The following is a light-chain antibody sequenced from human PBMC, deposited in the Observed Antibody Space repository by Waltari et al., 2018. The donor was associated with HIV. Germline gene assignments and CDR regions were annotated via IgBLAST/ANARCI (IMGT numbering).Light chain of an antibody. J-gene: IGLJ3*02. CDR2: EDS. CDR1: SNNGDEYKY. V-gene: IGLV2-14*01. Sequence: QSALTQPASVSGSPGQSITISCTGTSNNGDEYKYVSWYQHHPGKAPKVIIYEDSHRPSGVSNRFSGSKSGNTASLTISGLQPEDEADYFCASYISSSSPEFGGGTKVTVL. CDR3: ASYISSSSPE.